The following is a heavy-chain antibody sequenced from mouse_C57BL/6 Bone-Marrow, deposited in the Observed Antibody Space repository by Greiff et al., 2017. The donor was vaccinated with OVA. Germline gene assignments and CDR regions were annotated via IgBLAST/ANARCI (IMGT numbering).Heavy chain of an antibody. CDR2: IHPNSGST. V-gene: IGHV1-64*01. CDR3: ARGGPYWYFDV. J-gene: IGHJ1*03. CDR1: GYTFTSYW. Sequence: VQLQQSGAELVKPGASVKLSCKASGYTFTSYWMHCVKQRPGQGLEWIGMIHPNSGSTNYNEKFKSKATLTVDKSSSTAYMQLSSLTSEDSAVYYCARGGPYWYFDVWGTGTTLTVSS.